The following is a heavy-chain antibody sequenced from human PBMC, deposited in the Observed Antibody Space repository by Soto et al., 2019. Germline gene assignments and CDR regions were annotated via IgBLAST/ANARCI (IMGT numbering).Heavy chain of an antibody. CDR2: ISTSGATR. CDR1: GFTFSTDS. Sequence: EVQLVESGGGLVQPGGSLRLSCVASGFTFSTDSMNWVRQAQGKGLEWVAHISTSGATRYYADSVKGRFTISRDNAKTSLYLQMDSLRNEDTAVYYCARFFGSGFDYWGQGTLVTVSS. D-gene: IGHD6-19*01. J-gene: IGHJ4*02. CDR3: ARFFGSGFDY. V-gene: IGHV3-48*02.